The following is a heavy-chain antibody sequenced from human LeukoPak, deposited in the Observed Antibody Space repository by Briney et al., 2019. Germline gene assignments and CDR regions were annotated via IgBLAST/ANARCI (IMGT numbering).Heavy chain of an antibody. CDR1: GGSVSSYY. V-gene: IGHV4-59*02. CDR3: VRDWEGFNFDI. CDR2: IHNSGST. J-gene: IGHJ3*02. D-gene: IGHD1-26*01. Sequence: SETLSLTCTVSGGSVSSYYWSWIRQPPGEGLEWIAYIHNSGSTNYNPSLKSRATISVDPSKNQFSLNLSSVTAADTAMYYCVRDWEGFNFDIWGQGTVVTVSS.